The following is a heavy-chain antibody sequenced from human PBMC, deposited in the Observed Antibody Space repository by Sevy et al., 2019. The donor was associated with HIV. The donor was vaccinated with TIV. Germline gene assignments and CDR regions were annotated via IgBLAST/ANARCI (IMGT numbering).Heavy chain of an antibody. CDR3: TKNTAAAGVGGFDY. V-gene: IGHV3-30*02. CDR1: RFTLSDYG. CDR2: IWYDGTDK. D-gene: IGHD6-13*01. J-gene: IGHJ4*02. Sequence: GGSLRLSCTASRFTLSDYGMHWVRQAPGKGLDWVAFIWYDGTDKYYADSVEGRFTISRDNSENKLFLQMNSLRPEDTAVYYCTKNTAAAGVGGFDYWGRGTMVTVSS.